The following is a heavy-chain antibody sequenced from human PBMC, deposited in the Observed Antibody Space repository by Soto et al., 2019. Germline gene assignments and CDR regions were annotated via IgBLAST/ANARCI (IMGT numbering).Heavy chain of an antibody. Sequence: QVQLQESGPGLVKPSETLSLTCTVSGGSISSYYWSWIRQPPGKGLEWIGYIYYSGSTNYNPSLKTRVPXXVXTXXTQLSLRLSSVTAADTAVYYCARHVRYSSGRGFDYWGQGTLVTVSS. J-gene: IGHJ4*02. CDR3: ARHVRYSSGRGFDY. CDR1: GGSISSYY. CDR2: IYYSGST. D-gene: IGHD6-25*01. V-gene: IGHV4-59*08.